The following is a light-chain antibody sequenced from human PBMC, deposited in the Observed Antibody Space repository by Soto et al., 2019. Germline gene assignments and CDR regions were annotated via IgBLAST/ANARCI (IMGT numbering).Light chain of an antibody. CDR2: GAS. Sequence: EIVLTQSPGTLSLSPGERATLSCRASQSVSSSYLAWYQQKPGQAPRLLIYGASSRPTGIPDRFSGSGSGTDFTLTISRLEPKDFAVYYCQQYGSSLLFTFGPGTKVDIK. V-gene: IGKV3-20*01. CDR3: QQYGSSLLFT. J-gene: IGKJ3*01. CDR1: QSVSSSY.